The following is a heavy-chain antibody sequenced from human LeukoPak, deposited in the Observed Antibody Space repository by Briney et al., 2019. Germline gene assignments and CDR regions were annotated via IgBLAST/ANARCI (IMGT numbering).Heavy chain of an antibody. CDR3: AREVTASSFDI. CDR2: INQDGSQN. CDR1: GFSFSDYW. V-gene: IGHV3-7*01. J-gene: IGHJ3*02. Sequence: AGGSLRLSCAASGFSFSDYWMSWVRQAPGRGLEWVGNINQDGSQNSSVDSVKGRFTISRDNAKNSLYLQMNSLGAEDTALYYCAREVTASSFDIWGQGTMVTVSS. D-gene: IGHD2-21*02.